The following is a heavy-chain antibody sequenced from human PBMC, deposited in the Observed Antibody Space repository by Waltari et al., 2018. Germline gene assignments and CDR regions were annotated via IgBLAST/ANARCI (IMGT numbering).Heavy chain of an antibody. Sequence: QEHLVQSGAEVKTPGASVRVCCKASGYTFPAYYIHWVRQAPGQGLQWMGWINPRSGETKFTQKFQGRVTMTRDTSLNTAYMEISSLVFDDTAVYYCAREGSHLTTVNDYWGQGTQVIVSS. J-gene: IGHJ4*02. CDR1: GYTFPAYY. V-gene: IGHV1-2*02. D-gene: IGHD4-17*01. CDR2: INPRSGET. CDR3: AREGSHLTTVNDY.